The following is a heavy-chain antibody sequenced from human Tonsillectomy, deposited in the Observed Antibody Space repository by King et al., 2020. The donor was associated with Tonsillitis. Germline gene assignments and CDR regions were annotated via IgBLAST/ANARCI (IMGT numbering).Heavy chain of an antibody. CDR1: GGSISTSDQY. J-gene: IGHJ4*02. Sequence: QLQESGPGVVKPSETLSLTCTVSGGSISTSDQYWAWIRQPPGTGLEWIGYMYYSGTIFYNPSLKSLITISGGTSENRFSLKLSSVTAADTAVYFCARYVSGSFDYWGQGALVTVSS. CDR3: ARYVSGSFDY. V-gene: IGHV4-39*01. D-gene: IGHD1-26*01. CDR2: MYYSGTI.